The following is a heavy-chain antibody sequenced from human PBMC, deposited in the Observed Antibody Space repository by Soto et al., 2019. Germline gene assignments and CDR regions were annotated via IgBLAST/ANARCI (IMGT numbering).Heavy chain of an antibody. V-gene: IGHV5-10-1*01. CDR2: IDPSDSYV. CDR1: GTESTKIW. J-gene: IGHJ4*02. CDR3: ASHRFGEFPFDY. Sequence: PRASRTVSCRASGTESTKIWVSSVRLMPGKGLEWMGMIDPSDSYVTYSPSFQGRVTISADKSIRTAYLQWNNLKASDTAVYYCASHRFGEFPFDYWGQGTLVTVSS. D-gene: IGHD3-10*01.